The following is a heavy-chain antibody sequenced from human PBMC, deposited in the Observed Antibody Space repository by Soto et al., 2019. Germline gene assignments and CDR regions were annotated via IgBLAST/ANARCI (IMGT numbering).Heavy chain of an antibody. D-gene: IGHD6-13*01. CDR1: GGTFSSYT. CDR2: IIPILGRA. J-gene: IGHJ6*03. V-gene: IGHV1-69*08. Sequence: QVQLVQSGAEVKKPGSSVKVSCKASGGTFSSYTISWVRQAPGQGLEWMGRIIPILGRANYAQKFQGRVTITADKSTSTAYMELSSLRSEDTAVYYCARDANKPGIAAAGTRYYYYMDVWGKGTTVTVSS. CDR3: ARDANKPGIAAAGTRYYYYMDV.